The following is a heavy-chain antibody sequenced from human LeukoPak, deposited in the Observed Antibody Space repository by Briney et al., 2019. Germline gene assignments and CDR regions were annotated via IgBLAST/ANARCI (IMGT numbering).Heavy chain of an antibody. Sequence: GESLKISCEGSGYSFITYWIGWVRQMPGKGLESMGIIYPDDSDTRYSPSFQGQVTISADKTISTAYLQWTSLKASDTAMYHCGRMDKNMAGDYWGQGTPVTVSS. J-gene: IGHJ4*02. V-gene: IGHV5-51*01. CDR1: GYSFITYW. CDR2: IYPDDSDT. CDR3: GRMDKNMAGDY. D-gene: IGHD6-19*01.